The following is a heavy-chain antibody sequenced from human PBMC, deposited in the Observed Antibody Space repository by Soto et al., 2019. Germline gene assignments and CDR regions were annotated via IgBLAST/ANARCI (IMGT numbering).Heavy chain of an antibody. D-gene: IGHD3-22*01. CDR1: GFTFSSYA. CDR2: ISGSGSTI. Sequence: LRLSCAASGFTFSSYAVSWVRHAPVKLPEWISSISGSGSTIYYADSVKGRFTISRDNSKNTLYLQMSSLRAEDTAVYYCAKVFYYYDSSGYYYFDYWGQGTLVTVSS. V-gene: IGHV3-23*01. CDR3: AKVFYYYDSSGYYYFDY. J-gene: IGHJ4*02.